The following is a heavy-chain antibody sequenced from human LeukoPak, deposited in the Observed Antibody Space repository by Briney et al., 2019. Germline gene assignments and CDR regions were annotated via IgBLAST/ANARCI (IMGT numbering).Heavy chain of an antibody. CDR3: ARSEGRFFDL. J-gene: IGHJ2*01. Sequence: SETLSLTCAVYGGSFSGYYWSWIRQPPGKGLEWIGEINHSGSTNYNPSLKSRVTISVDTSKNQFSLKLSSVTAADTAVYYCARSEGRFFDLWGRGTLVTASS. CDR1: GGSFSGYY. V-gene: IGHV4-34*01. CDR2: INHSGST.